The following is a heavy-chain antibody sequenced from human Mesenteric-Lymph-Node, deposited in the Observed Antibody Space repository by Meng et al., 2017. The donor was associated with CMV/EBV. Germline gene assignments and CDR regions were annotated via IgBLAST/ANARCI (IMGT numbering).Heavy chain of an antibody. CDR2: VAYDGSIK. V-gene: IGHV3-30*04. D-gene: IGHD2-2*02. CDR1: GFTFNSYP. Sequence: GESLKISCGASGFTFNSYPMHWVRQAPGKGLEWVAVVAYDGSIKLHADSVKGRFTISRDDSKNTLYLQMDRLRVEDTAVYYCARDGIREYQLLYSLLSDAYYYYYGMDVWGQGTTVTVSS. J-gene: IGHJ6*02. CDR3: ARDGIREYQLLYSLLSDAYYYYYGMDV.